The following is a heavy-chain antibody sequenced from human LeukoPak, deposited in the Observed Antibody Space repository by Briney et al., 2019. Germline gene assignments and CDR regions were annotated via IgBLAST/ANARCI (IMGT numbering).Heavy chain of an antibody. V-gene: IGHV3-21*01. D-gene: IGHD2-2*01. Sequence: KPGGSLRLSCAASGFTFSSYSMKWVRQAPGKGLEWVSSISSRSSYIYYADSVKGRFTISRDNAKNSLYLQMNSLRAEDTAVYYCARDHSIVVLPAAMFVPFDYWGQGTLVTVSS. CDR1: GFTFSSYS. J-gene: IGHJ4*02. CDR3: ARDHSIVVLPAAMFVPFDY. CDR2: ISSRSSYI.